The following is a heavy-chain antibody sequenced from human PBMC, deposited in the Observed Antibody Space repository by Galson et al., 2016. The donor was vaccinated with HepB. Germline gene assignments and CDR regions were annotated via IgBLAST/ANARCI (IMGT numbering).Heavy chain of an antibody. V-gene: IGHV4-61*01. Sequence: SETLSLTCTVSGASLRSTNYYWSWIRQPPGKGLEWVGHIFYTGSPNYNPSLKSRVTLSLDTSKNQLSLRLSSVTAADTAVYYCAADQGDTDFYYWGHGTLVTVSS. CDR1: GASLRSTNYY. J-gene: IGHJ4*01. CDR3: AADQGDTDFYY. CDR2: IFYTGSP. D-gene: IGHD2-21*02.